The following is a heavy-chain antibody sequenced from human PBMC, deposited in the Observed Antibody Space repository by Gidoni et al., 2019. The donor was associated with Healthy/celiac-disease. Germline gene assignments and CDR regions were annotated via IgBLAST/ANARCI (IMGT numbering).Heavy chain of an antibody. J-gene: IGHJ5*02. Sequence: EVQLVESGGGLVQPGGSLRLSCAASGFPFSSYWMSWVRQAPGKGLEWVANIKQDGSEKYYVDSVKGRFTISRDNAKNSLYLQMNSLRAEDTAVYYCARGGVWFGEKSNWFDPWGQGTLVTVSS. V-gene: IGHV3-7*03. CDR3: ARGGVWFGEKSNWFDP. D-gene: IGHD3-10*01. CDR1: GFPFSSYW. CDR2: IKQDGSEK.